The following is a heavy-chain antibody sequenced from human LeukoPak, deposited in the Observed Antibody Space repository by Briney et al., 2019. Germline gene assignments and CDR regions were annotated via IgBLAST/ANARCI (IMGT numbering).Heavy chain of an antibody. Sequence: PSETLSLTCTVSGGSISSYYWSWIRQPAGKGLGWIGRIYTSGSTNYNPSLKSRVTMSVDTSKNQFSLKLSSVTAADTAVYYCARNYYYYYMDVWGKGTTVTVSS. CDR1: GGSISSYY. V-gene: IGHV4-4*07. CDR2: IYTSGST. CDR3: ARNYYYYYMDV. J-gene: IGHJ6*03.